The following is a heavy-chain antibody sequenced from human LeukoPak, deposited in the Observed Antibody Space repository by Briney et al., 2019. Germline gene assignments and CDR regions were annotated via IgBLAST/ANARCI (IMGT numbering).Heavy chain of an antibody. D-gene: IGHD1-14*01. CDR1: GFTFSNYA. V-gene: IGHV3-23*01. CDR3: AKGAVPRNSIWDYFDY. J-gene: IGHJ4*02. Sequence: GGSLRLSCAASGFTFSNYAMNWVRQAPGKGLEWVSSSGTASDPYYADSVRGRFTVSRDNSKSTLYLQMNSLRAEDTAVYYCAKGAVPRNSIWDYFDYWGQGALVTVSS. CDR2: SSGTASDP.